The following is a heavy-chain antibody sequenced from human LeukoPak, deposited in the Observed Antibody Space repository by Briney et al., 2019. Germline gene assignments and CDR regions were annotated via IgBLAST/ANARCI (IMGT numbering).Heavy chain of an antibody. D-gene: IGHD6-13*01. CDR2: IRHDGSTK. V-gene: IGHV3-7*03. Sequence: GGSLRLSCTASGFPFYSYWMTWVRQTPGKGLEWVANIRHDGSTKYYVDSVKGRFTISRDNAMNSLYPQMDSLRVEDTAIYYCARSVPYGTTWYGRSDCWGQGTQVTVSS. J-gene: IGHJ4*02. CDR1: GFPFYSYW. CDR3: ARSVPYGTTWYGRSDC.